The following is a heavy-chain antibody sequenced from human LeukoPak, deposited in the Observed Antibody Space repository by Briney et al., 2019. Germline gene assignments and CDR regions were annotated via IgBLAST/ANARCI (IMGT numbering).Heavy chain of an antibody. CDR3: ATSLGYCSSTSCYEMGY. CDR1: GGTFSNYA. D-gene: IGHD2-2*01. V-gene: IGHV1-3*01. J-gene: IGHJ4*02. Sequence: ASVKVSCKASGGTFSNYAISWVRQAPGQRLEWMGWINAGNGNTKYSQKFQGRVTITRDTSASTAYMELSSLRSEDTAVYYCATSLGYCSSTSCYEMGYWGQGTLVTVSS. CDR2: INAGNGNT.